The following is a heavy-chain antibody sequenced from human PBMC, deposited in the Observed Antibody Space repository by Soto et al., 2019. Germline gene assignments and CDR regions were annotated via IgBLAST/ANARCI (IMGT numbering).Heavy chain of an antibody. CDR3: AKSRYSDSSGDFYDY. CDR1: AFTFNNYA. V-gene: IGHV3-23*01. Sequence: WGSLRLSCAASAFTFNNYAISWFRQSPFKWLEWVSGIGGSGRTTYYADSVKGRFTISRDNSNDTLFLQMNSLRAEDTAVYYCAKSRYSDSSGDFYDYWGQGTLVTVSS. D-gene: IGHD3-22*01. CDR2: IGGSGRTT. J-gene: IGHJ4*02.